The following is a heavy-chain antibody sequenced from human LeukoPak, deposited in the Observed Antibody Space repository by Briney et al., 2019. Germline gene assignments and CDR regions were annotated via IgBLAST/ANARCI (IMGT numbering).Heavy chain of an antibody. J-gene: IGHJ6*04. V-gene: IGHV1-69*13. Sequence: SVKVSCKASGGTFSSYAISWVRQVPGQGLEWMGGIIPIFGTANYAQKFQGRVTITADESTSTAYMELSSLRSEDTAVYYCATGRQGYCSGGSCYALGDYYYYYGMDVWGKGTTVTVSS. CDR1: GGTFSSYA. CDR3: ATGRQGYCSGGSCYALGDYYYYYGMDV. CDR2: IIPIFGTA. D-gene: IGHD2-15*01.